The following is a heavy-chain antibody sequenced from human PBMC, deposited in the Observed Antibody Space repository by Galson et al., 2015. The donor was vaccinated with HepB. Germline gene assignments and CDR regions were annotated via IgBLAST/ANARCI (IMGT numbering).Heavy chain of an antibody. D-gene: IGHD3-10*01. CDR2: IDWDDDK. CDR1: GFSLTTSGMR. Sequence: PALVKPTQTLTLTCTFSGFSLTTSGMRVSWIRQPPGKALEWLARIDWDDDKFYSTSLKTRLTISKDTSKNQVVLTMTNMDPMDTATYYCARMVPVRAGYYYYGLDFWGQGTTVTVSS. CDR3: ARMVPVRAGYYYYGLDF. J-gene: IGHJ6*02. V-gene: IGHV2-70*04.